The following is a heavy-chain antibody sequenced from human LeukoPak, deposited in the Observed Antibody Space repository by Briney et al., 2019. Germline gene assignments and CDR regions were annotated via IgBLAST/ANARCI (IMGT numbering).Heavy chain of an antibody. CDR2: IYSGDNT. J-gene: IGHJ4*02. V-gene: IGHV3-66*02. D-gene: IGHD3-16*01. CDR3: AGRRVLDASFDY. CDR1: GFTVSNNY. Sequence: GGSLRLSCAASGFTVSNNYMSWVRQAPGKGLEWVSVIYSGDNTYYVESVKGRFTISRDNSKNTLFLQMSRLRAEDTAVYYCAGRRVLDASFDYWGQGTLVTVSS.